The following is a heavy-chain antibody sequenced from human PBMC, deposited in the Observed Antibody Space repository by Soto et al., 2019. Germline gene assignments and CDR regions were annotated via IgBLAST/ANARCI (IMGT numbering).Heavy chain of an antibody. Sequence: EVQLVESGGGLVKPGGSLRLSCAASGFTFSSYSMNWVRQAPGKGLEWVSSISSSSSYIYYADSVKGRFTISRDNAKKSLYLQMNSLRAEDTAVYYCARDRVTMVRGVIAYYYYGMDVWGQGTTVTVSS. D-gene: IGHD3-10*01. J-gene: IGHJ6*02. CDR1: GFTFSSYS. CDR2: ISSSSSYI. V-gene: IGHV3-21*01. CDR3: ARDRVTMVRGVIAYYYYGMDV.